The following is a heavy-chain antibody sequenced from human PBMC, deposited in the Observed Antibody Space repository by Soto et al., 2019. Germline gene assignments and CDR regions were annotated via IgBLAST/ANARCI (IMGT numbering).Heavy chain of an antibody. Sequence: VASVKVSCKASGNTFSGYYVHWVRQAPGQGLEWMGWISPNSGVTSYAQKFQGRVTMTRDTSISTVYMELNRLRSDDTAVYYCARDREGYLDFWVQGALVTVSS. CDR1: GNTFSGYY. J-gene: IGHJ4*02. CDR3: ARDREGYLDF. CDR2: ISPNSGVT. V-gene: IGHV1-2*02.